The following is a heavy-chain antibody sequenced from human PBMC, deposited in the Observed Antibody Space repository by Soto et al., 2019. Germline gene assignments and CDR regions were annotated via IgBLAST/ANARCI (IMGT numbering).Heavy chain of an antibody. CDR1: GFTFSNYG. Sequence: GGSLRLSCAASGFTFSNYGMHWVRQAPGKGLEWVAVISYDASNKYYADSVKGRFTISRDNSKNTLYLQMNSLRAEDTAVYYCAKDRGGGSFNYYGMDVWGQGTTVTVSS. CDR3: AKDRGGGSFNYYGMDV. D-gene: IGHD2-15*01. V-gene: IGHV3-30*18. J-gene: IGHJ6*02. CDR2: ISYDASNK.